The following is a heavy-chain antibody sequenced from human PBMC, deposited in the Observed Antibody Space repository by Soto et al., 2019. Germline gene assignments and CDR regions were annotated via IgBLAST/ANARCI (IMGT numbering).Heavy chain of an antibody. CDR1: GYTFTSYY. V-gene: IGHV1-46*01. J-gene: IGHJ3*02. CDR3: ARGYSDIVVVVAAFSGAFAI. CDR2: INPSGGST. D-gene: IGHD2-15*01. Sequence: GASVKVSCKASGYTFTSYYMHWVRQAPGQGLEWMGIINPSGGSTSYAQKFQGRVTMTRDTSTSTVYMELSSLRSEDTAVYYCARGYSDIVVVVAAFSGAFAIWGQGTMVTVPS.